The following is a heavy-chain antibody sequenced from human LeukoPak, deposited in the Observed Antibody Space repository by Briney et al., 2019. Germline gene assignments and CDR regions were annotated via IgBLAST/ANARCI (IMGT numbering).Heavy chain of an antibody. CDR3: ARHVGYCSGGSCYCDY. CDR1: GGSFSGYY. CDR2: INHSGST. J-gene: IGHJ4*02. V-gene: IGHV4-34*01. Sequence: KPSETLSLTCAVYGGSFSGYYWSWIRQPPGKGLEWIGEINHSGSTNYNPSLKSRVTISVDTSKNQFSLKLSSVTAADTAVYYCARHVGYCSGGSCYCDYWGQGTLVTVSS. D-gene: IGHD2-15*01.